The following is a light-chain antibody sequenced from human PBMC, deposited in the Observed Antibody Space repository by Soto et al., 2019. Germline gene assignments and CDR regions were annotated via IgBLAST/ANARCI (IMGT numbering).Light chain of an antibody. CDR1: QNINSN. V-gene: IGKV3D-15*01. J-gene: IGKJ4*01. CDR3: QQYNNWPRAT. Sequence: EIVLTQSPVTLSVSPGERATLSCRASQNINSNLAWYQQKPGQAPTLLIYGALTRVMGIPVRFSGSESGTEFTLTISSLKSEDFGVYYCQQYNNWPRATFGGGTKVDIK. CDR2: GAL.